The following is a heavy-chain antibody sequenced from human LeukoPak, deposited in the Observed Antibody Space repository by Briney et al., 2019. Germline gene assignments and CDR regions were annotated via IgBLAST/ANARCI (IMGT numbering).Heavy chain of an antibody. V-gene: IGHV1-46*01. CDR1: GYTFTSYY. D-gene: IGHD3-22*01. CDR3: ARAYYYDSSGYYFDY. J-gene: IGHJ4*02. Sequence: ASVKVSCKASGYTFTSYYMHWVRQAPGQGLEWMGIINPSGGSTSYAQKFQGRVTMTRDMSTSTVYMELSSLRSEDTAVYYCARAYYYDSSGYYFDYWGQATLVTVSS. CDR2: INPSGGST.